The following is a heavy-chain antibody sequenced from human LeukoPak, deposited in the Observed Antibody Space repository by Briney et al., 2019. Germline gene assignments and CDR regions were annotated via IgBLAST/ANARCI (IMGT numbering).Heavy chain of an antibody. CDR2: ISSNGGST. V-gene: IGHV3-64*01. D-gene: IGHD6-19*01. J-gene: IGHJ4*02. Sequence: PGGSLRLSCAASGFTFSSYAMHWVRQAPGKGLEYVSSISSNGGSTYYANSVKGRFTISRDNSKNTLYLQMGSLRAEDMAVYYCTRVSGYSSGWYPPFDYWGQGTLVTASS. CDR1: GFTFSSYA. CDR3: TRVSGYSSGWYPPFDY.